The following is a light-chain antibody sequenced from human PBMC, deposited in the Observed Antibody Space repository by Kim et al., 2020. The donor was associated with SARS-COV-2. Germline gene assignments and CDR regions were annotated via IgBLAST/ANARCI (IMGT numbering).Light chain of an antibody. J-gene: IGKJ1*01. CDR2: GAS. Sequence: EIMLTQSPGTLSLSPGERATLSCRASETLKGTYLVWYQQRPGQAPRRPIYGASNRAAGIPDRFSGSVSGTTFTLTITRLEPEDFAVYYCQQYARSPRTFGQGTKVDIK. CDR3: QQYARSPRT. V-gene: IGKV3-20*01. CDR1: ETLKGTY.